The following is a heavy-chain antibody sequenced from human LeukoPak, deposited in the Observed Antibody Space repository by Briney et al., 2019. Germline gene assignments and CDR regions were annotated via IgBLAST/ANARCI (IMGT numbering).Heavy chain of an antibody. Sequence: GGSLRLSCAASGFTFSSYSMNWVRQAPGEGLEWVSSISTDSSYIYYADSVKGRFTISRDNAKNSLYLHMSSLRAEDTAVYYCAAGTTNCYSCGWFDPWGQGTLVTVSS. CDR3: AAGTTNCYSCGWFDP. CDR1: GFTFSSYS. CDR2: ISTDSSYI. J-gene: IGHJ5*02. V-gene: IGHV3-21*01. D-gene: IGHD2-2*01.